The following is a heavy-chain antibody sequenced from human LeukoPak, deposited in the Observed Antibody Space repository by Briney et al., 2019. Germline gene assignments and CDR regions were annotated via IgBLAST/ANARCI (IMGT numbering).Heavy chain of an antibody. CDR3: ARDKLWFGEFDY. V-gene: IGHV1-69*13. Sequence: SVRVSCKASGGTFSSYAISWVRQAPGQGLEWMGGIIPIFGTANYAQKFQGRVTITADESTSTAYMELSSLRSEDTAVYYCARDKLWFGEFDYWAREPWSPSPQ. D-gene: IGHD3-10*01. CDR1: GGTFSSYA. J-gene: IGHJ4*02. CDR2: IIPIFGTA.